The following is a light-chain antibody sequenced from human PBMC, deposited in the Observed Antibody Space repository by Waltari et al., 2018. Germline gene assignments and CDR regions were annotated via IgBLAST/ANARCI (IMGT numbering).Light chain of an antibody. CDR3: QNHERLPAT. CDR2: GAS. CDR1: QSIGRY. J-gene: IGKJ1*01. Sequence: EVVLTQSPGTLSLSPGETATLSCRASQSIGRYLVWYQQKSGQAPRLLIYGASTRATGIPDRFCGSGSGTDFSLTISRLEAEDFAVYYCQNHERLPATFGQGTKVEIK. V-gene: IGKV3-20*01.